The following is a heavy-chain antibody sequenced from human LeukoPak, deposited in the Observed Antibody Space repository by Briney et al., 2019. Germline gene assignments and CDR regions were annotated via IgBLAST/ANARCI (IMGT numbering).Heavy chain of an antibody. CDR2: IKQDGSEK. Sequence: GGSLRLSCRDSEYTFSNYWMSWVRQAPGKGLEWVANIKQDGSEKYYADSVKGRFTISRDNSKNTLYLQMNSLRAEDTAVYYCAKGASGWSFDYWGQGTLVTVSS. V-gene: IGHV3-7*01. CDR1: EYTFSNYW. D-gene: IGHD6-19*01. J-gene: IGHJ4*02. CDR3: AKGASGWSFDY.